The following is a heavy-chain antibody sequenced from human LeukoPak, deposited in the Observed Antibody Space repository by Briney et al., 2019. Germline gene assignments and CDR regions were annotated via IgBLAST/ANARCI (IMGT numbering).Heavy chain of an antibody. J-gene: IGHJ4*02. V-gene: IGHV4-39*07. CDR1: GGSISSSSYY. D-gene: IGHD3-10*01. Sequence: PSETLSLTCTVSGGSISSSSYYWGWIRQPPGKGLGWIGSIYYSGSTNYNPSLKSRVTMSVDTSKNQFSLKLSSVTAADTAVYYCARDLVRGAPFDYWGQGTLVTVSS. CDR3: ARDLVRGAPFDY. CDR2: IYYSGST.